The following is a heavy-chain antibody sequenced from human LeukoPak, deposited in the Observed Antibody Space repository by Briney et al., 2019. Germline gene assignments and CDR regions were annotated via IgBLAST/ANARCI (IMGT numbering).Heavy chain of an antibody. CDR3: SRERAGVFQY. J-gene: IGHJ4*02. CDR1: GFIFGDYA. CDR2: IRGRVYGATT. Sequence: PGRSLRLSCTTSGFIFGDYAMSWVRQAPGKGLEWVSLIRGRVYGATTEYAASAKGRFAMSRDDSKSIAYLQMNSLKSEDTAMYYCSRERAGVFQYWGQGILVTVSS. V-gene: IGHV3-49*04.